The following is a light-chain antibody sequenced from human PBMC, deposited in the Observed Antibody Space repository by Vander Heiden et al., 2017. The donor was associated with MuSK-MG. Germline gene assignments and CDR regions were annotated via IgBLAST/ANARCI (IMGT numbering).Light chain of an antibody. Sequence: DIQLTQSPATLSASVGDRATITCRASQSISRWLSWYQQKPGKAPNVLSYYASSLESGVPSRFSGSGSGSEFTLTIISLQPDDSSTYYCEQYNGYFFGQGTKLEIK. CDR3: EQYNGYF. CDR2: YAS. CDR1: QSISRW. J-gene: IGKJ2*01. V-gene: IGKV1-5*01.